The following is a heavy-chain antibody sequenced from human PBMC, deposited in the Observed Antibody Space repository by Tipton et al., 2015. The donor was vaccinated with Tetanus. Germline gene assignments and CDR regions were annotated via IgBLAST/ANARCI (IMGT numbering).Heavy chain of an antibody. CDR2: MYHTGTT. J-gene: IGHJ1*01. D-gene: IGHD5-18*01. CDR1: GWPMNSGGYY. V-gene: IGHV4-31*03. CDR3: ARDATLLRAMDH. Sequence: TLSLTCTVSGWPMNSGGYYWSWIRQRPGRGLEWIGYMYHTGTTFSDPALKSRLSMSADTSKNQFSLRLTSLTAAGTAIYYCARDATLLRAMDHWGQGILVTVSS.